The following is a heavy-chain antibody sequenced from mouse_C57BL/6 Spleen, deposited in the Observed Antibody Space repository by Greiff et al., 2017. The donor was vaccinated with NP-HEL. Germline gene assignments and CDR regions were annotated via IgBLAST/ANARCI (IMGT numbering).Heavy chain of an antibody. CDR3: THYYGNFDV. V-gene: IGHV14-4*01. CDR1: GFNIKDDY. CDR2: IDPENGDT. J-gene: IGHJ1*03. Sequence: EVKLMESGAELVRPGASVKLSCTASGFNIKDDYMHWVKQRPEQGLEWIGWIDPENGDTEYASKFQGKATITADTTSNTAYLQISSLTSEYTAVYYCTHYYGNFDVWGTGTTVTVSS. D-gene: IGHD1-1*01.